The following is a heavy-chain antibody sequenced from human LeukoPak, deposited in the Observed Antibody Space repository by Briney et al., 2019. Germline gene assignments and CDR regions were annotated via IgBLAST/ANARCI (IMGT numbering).Heavy chain of an antibody. D-gene: IGHD6-19*01. J-gene: IGHJ4*02. CDR1: GGSISSYY. CDR3: ARDVDSSGWPHFDY. Sequence: SETLSLTCTVSGGSISSYYWSWIRQPAGKGLEWIGRIYTSGSTNYNPSLKSRVTISVDTSKNQFSLKLSSVTAADTAVYYCARDVDSSGWPHFDYWGQGTLVTVSS. CDR2: IYTSGST. V-gene: IGHV4-4*07.